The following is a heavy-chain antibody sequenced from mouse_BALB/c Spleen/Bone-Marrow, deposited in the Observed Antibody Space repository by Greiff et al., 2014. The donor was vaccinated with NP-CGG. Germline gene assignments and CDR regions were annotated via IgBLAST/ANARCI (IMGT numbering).Heavy chain of an antibody. V-gene: IGHV1-5*01. J-gene: IGHJ4*01. CDR2: IYPGNSDT. CDR3: TVPYGNYVGYYAMDY. Sequence: DVQLQESGTVLARPGASVKMSCKASGYTFTSYWMHWVKQRPGQGLEWIGAIYPGNSDTSYNQKFKGKAKLTAVTSTGTAYMELSSLTKEDSAVYYCTVPYGNYVGYYAMDYWGQGTSVTVSS. D-gene: IGHD2-1*01. CDR1: GYTFTSYW.